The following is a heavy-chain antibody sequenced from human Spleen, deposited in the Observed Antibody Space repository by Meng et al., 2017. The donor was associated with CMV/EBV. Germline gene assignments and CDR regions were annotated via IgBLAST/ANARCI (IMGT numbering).Heavy chain of an antibody. D-gene: IGHD2-15*01. CDR1: GYTFTGYY. J-gene: IGHJ4*02. Sequence: ASVKVSCKASGYTFTGYYMHWVRQAPGQGLEWMGWINPNSGGTNYAQKFQGRVTMTRDTSISTAYMELSRLRSDDTAVYYCAKLGYCSGGSCYSDYILDYWGQGTLVTVSS. CDR3: AKLGYCSGGSCYSDYILDY. V-gene: IGHV1-2*02. CDR2: INPNSGGT.